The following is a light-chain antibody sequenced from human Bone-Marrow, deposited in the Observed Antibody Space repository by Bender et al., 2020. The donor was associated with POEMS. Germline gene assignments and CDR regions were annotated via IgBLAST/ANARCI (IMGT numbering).Light chain of an antibody. CDR2: DVS. V-gene: IGLV2-14*03. J-gene: IGLJ3*02. Sequence: QSALTQPASVSGSPGQSITVSCTGTSSDVGGYDYVSWYQQHPGKAPKLLIYDVSNRPSGVSTRFSASKSGSTASLTISGLQPEDEADYYCAVWDDSLNGWVFGGGTKLTVL. CDR3: AVWDDSLNGWV. CDR1: SSDVGGYDY.